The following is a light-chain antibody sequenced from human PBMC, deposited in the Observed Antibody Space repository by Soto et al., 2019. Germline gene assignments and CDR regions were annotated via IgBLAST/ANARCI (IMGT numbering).Light chain of an antibody. CDR1: SSDVGGYNY. J-gene: IGLJ1*01. V-gene: IGLV2-11*01. CDR2: DVS. CDR3: CSYAGSYTV. Sequence: QSALTQPRSVSGSPGQSVTISCTGTSSDVGGYNYVSWYQQHPGKAPKLMIYDVSKRPSGVPDRFSGSKSGNTASLTISGLQAEAEADYYCCSYAGSYTVFGTGTQLTVL.